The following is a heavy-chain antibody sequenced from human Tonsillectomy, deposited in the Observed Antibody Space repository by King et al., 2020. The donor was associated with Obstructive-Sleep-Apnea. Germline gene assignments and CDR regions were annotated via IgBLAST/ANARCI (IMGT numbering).Heavy chain of an antibody. Sequence: VQLVESGGGVVQPGRSLRLSCAASGFTFSSYAMHWVRQAPGKGLEWVAVISYDGSNKYYADSVKGRFTISRDNSKNTLYLQMNSLRAEDTAVYYCARDVSRLVIPDYFDYWGQGTLVTVSS. CDR2: ISYDGSNK. CDR3: ARDVSRLVIPDYFDY. D-gene: IGHD3-9*01. CDR1: GFTFSSYA. J-gene: IGHJ4*02. V-gene: IGHV3-30*04.